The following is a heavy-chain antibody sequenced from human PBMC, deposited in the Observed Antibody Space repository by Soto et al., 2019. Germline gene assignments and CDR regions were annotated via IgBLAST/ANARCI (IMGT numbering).Heavy chain of an antibody. CDR2: ISYDGSNK. J-gene: IGHJ4*02. CDR1: GFTFSSYG. Sequence: GGSLRLSCAASGFTFSSYGMHWVRQAPGKGLEWVAVISYDGSNKYYADSVKGRFTISRDNSKNTLYLQMNSLRAEDTAVYYCAKAFQGPGYWSAYFDYWGQGTLVTVSS. CDR3: AKAFQGPGYWSAYFDY. V-gene: IGHV3-30*18. D-gene: IGHD1-1*01.